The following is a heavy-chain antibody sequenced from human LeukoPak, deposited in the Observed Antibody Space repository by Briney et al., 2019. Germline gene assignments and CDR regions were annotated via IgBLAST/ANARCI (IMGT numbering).Heavy chain of an antibody. J-gene: IGHJ5*02. CDR1: GSTFTSYG. CDR3: ARTPRGAVAGTVRTNWFDP. D-gene: IGHD6-19*01. V-gene: IGHV1-18*01. Sequence: ASVTVSFKSSGSTFTSYGISWVRQAPGQGLEGVGWISAYNGNTNYAQKLQGRVTMTTDTYTSTAYMELRSLRSDDTAVYYCARTPRGAVAGTVRTNWFDPWGQGTLVTVST. CDR2: ISAYNGNT.